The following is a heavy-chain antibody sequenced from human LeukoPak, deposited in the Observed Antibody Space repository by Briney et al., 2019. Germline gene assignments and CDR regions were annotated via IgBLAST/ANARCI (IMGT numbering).Heavy chain of an antibody. V-gene: IGHV3-53*04. CDR3: ARDGYNAFDY. D-gene: IGHD1-14*01. Sequence: PGGSLRLSCAASGFTFSSYSMSWVRQAPGKGLEWVSIIYGADNTYYADSVKGRFTISRLNSKNTLYLQMHSLRPEDTAVYYCARDGYNAFDYWGQGTLVTVSS. J-gene: IGHJ4*02. CDR2: IYGADNT. CDR1: GFTFSSYS.